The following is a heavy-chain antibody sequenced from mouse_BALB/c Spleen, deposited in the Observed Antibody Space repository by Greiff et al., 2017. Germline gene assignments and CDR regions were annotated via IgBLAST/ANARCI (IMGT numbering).Heavy chain of an antibody. V-gene: IGHV1-18*01. CDR3: ARDGNYVAWFAY. J-gene: IGHJ3*01. Sequence: VQLQQSGPELVKPGGSVKIPCKASGYTFTDYNMDWVKQSHGKSLEWIGDINPNNGGTIYNQKFKGKATLTVDKSSSTAYMELRSLTSEDTAVYYCARDGNYVAWFAYWGQGTLVTVSA. CDR1: GYTFTDYN. D-gene: IGHD2-1*01. CDR2: INPNNGGT.